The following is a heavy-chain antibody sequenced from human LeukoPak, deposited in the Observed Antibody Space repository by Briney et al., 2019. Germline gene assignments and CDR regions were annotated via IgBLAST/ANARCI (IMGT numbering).Heavy chain of an antibody. Sequence: PGGTLRLSCAASGFIFRSYGMSWVRQAPGKGLEWVSGISSSGGSTYYADSVKGRFTISRDNSKNTLYLQMNSLRAEDTAVYYCAKEWYYYDSSGFFYGSRAFDIWGQGTMVTVSS. J-gene: IGHJ3*02. CDR2: ISSSGGST. CDR1: GFIFRSYG. D-gene: IGHD3-22*01. V-gene: IGHV3-23*01. CDR3: AKEWYYYDSSGFFYGSRAFDI.